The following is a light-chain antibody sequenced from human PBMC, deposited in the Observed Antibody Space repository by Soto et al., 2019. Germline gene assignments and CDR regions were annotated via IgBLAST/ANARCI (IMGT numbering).Light chain of an antibody. CDR1: SSDVGGYNY. J-gene: IGLJ1*01. V-gene: IGLV2-8*01. CDR2: DVS. CDR3: SSYAGSSTPYV. Sequence: QSVLTQPPSASGSPGQSVTISCTGTSSDVGGYNYVSWYQQHPGKAPKLMIYDVSKRPSGVPDRFSGSKSGNTASLTVSGLQAEDEADYYCSSYAGSSTPYVFGTGTKVTVL.